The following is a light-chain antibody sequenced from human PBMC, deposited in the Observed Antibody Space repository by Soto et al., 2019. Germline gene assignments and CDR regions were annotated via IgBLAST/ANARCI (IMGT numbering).Light chain of an antibody. J-gene: IGKJ2*01. CDR3: QQYGSSPRT. V-gene: IGKV3-20*01. CDR1: QSVSSSY. Sequence: EIVLTQSPGTLSLSPGERATLSCRASQSVSSSYLAWYQQKPGQAPRLLIYGASSRATGIPDRLRGSGSGTDFTLTISRLEPEDFAVYYCQQYGSSPRTFGQGTKLEMK. CDR2: GAS.